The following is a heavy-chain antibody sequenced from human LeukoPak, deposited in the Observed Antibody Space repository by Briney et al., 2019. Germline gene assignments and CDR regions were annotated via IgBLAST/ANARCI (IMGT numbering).Heavy chain of an antibody. D-gene: IGHD1-26*01. Sequence: QPGGSLSLSCAASGFTLSNDWTHWVRHAPGKGLVWVSRISSDGTNTLYADSVKGRFTISRDNARNTLHLQMNSLRADDTAVYYCVVGGGIYWGQGTLVTVS. CDR2: ISSDGTNT. J-gene: IGHJ4*02. CDR1: GFTLSNDW. CDR3: VVGGGIY. V-gene: IGHV3-74*03.